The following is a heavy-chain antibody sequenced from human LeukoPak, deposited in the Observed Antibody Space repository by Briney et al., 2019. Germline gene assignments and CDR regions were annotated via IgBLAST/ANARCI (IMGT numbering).Heavy chain of an antibody. CDR1: GGSISSGGYY. CDR3: ARDRDSSGYFNY. J-gene: IGHJ4*02. V-gene: IGHV4-31*03. CDR2: IYYSGST. Sequence: SQTLSLTYTVSGGSISSGGYYWSWIRQHPGKGLEWIGYIYYSGSTYYNPSLKSRVTISVDTSKNQFSLKLSSVTAADTAVYYCARDRDSSGYFNYWGQGTLVTASS. D-gene: IGHD3-22*01.